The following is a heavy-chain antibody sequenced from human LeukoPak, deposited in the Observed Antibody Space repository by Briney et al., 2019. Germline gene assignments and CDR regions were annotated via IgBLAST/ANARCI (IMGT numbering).Heavy chain of an antibody. Sequence: GGSLRLSCAASGFTFSSYSMLWVRQAPGKGLEWVAIISYDGSNNYYADSVKGRFTISRDNSKNTLFLQMNSLRPEDTAVYYCARALYRGYYFDYWGQGTLVTVSS. CDR2: ISYDGSNN. V-gene: IGHV3-30*14. CDR1: GFTFSSYS. D-gene: IGHD3-16*01. J-gene: IGHJ4*02. CDR3: ARALYRGYYFDY.